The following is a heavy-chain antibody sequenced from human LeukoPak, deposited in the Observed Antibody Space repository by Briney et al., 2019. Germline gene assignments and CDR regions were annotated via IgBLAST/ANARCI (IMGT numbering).Heavy chain of an antibody. D-gene: IGHD1-26*01. CDR1: GFTFSSYA. J-gene: IGHJ4*02. CDR2: ISGSGGST. CDR3: AKDLTQSWEPDF. Sequence: TGGSLRLSCAASGFTFSSYAMSWVRQAPGKGLEWVSAISGSGGSTYYADSVKVRFTISTDNSKNTLYLQMNSLRAEDTAVYYCAKDLTQSWEPDFRGQGTLVTVSS. V-gene: IGHV3-23*01.